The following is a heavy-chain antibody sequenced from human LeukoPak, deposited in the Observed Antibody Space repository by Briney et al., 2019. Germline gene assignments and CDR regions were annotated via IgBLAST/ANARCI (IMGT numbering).Heavy chain of an antibody. CDR3: ARGGITMLRGVIYWFDP. CDR2: ISAYNGNT. V-gene: IGHV1-18*01. CDR1: GYTFTSYG. J-gene: IGHJ5*02. Sequence: ASVKVSCEASGYTFTSYGISWVRQAPGQGLEWMGWISAYNGNTNYAQKLQGRVTMTTDTSTSTAYMELRSLRSDDTAVYYCARGGITMLRGVIYWFDPWGQGTLVTVSS. D-gene: IGHD3-10*01.